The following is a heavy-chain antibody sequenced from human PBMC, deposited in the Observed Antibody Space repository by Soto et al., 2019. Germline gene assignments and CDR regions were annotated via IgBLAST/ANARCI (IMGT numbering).Heavy chain of an antibody. D-gene: IGHD3-22*01. CDR2: IDPSDSYT. J-gene: IGHJ4*02. CDR3: ATPGPGTDYYDSSGLFDD. V-gene: IGHV5-10-1*01. CDR1: GYSFTSYW. Sequence: PGGSLKISCKGSGYSFTSYWISWVRQMPGKGLEWMGRIDPSDSYTNYSPSFQGHATITADKSISTAYLQWSSLKASDTAMYYCATPGPGTDYYDSSGLFDDWGQGTLVTVSS.